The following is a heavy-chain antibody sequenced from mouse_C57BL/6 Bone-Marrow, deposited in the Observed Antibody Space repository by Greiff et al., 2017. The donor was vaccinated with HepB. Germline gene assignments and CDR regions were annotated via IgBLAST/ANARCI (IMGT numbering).Heavy chain of an antibody. CDR2: ISSGGSYT. CDR1: GFTFSSYG. D-gene: IGHD2-1*01. Sequence: EVKLVESGGDLVKPGGSLKLSCAASGFTFSSYGMSWVRQTPDKRLEWVATISSGGSYTYYPDSVKGRFTISRDNAKNTLYLQMSSLKSEDTAMYYCARHPYGNYWYFDVWGTGTTVTVSS. CDR3: ARHPYGNYWYFDV. J-gene: IGHJ1*03. V-gene: IGHV5-6*01.